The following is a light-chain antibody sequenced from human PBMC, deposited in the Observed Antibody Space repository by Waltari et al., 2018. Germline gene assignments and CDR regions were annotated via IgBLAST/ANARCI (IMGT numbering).Light chain of an antibody. J-gene: IGLJ2*01. Sequence: QSALTQPASVSGSPGQSITVSCTGTSSDVGSYNLVSWYQQHPGKGPKLMIYEGSKRPSGVSNRFAGSKSGNTASLTISGLQAEDEADYYCCSYAGSSTLLFGGGTKVTVL. CDR3: CSYAGSSTLL. CDR1: SSDVGSYNL. CDR2: EGS. V-gene: IGLV2-23*01.